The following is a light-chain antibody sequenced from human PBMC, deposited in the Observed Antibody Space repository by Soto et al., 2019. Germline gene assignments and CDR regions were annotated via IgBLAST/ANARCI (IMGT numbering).Light chain of an antibody. V-gene: IGKV1-5*01. CDR2: DAA. CDR1: QAISGY. J-gene: IGKJ4*01. CDR3: QQFRTFPLT. Sequence: DIQLTQSPSTLSASVADRVTIACRASQAISGYLAWYQRKPGKAPKLLIYDAANLQTGVSSRFSGSGSGTEFLLTINSLQPDDFAIYYCQQFRTFPLTFGAGPRVDTK.